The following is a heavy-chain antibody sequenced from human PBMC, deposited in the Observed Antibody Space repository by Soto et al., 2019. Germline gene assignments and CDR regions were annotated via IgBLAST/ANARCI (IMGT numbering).Heavy chain of an antibody. CDR3: VNGGCSGGSCYPWISGFDP. CDR2: IYYSGST. V-gene: IGHV4-59*08. CDR1: GGSISSNY. Sequence: QVQLQESGPGLVKPSETLSLTCTVSGGSISSNYWSWIRQPPGKGLEWIGYIYYSGSTKYNPSLKCRFTTAVDPSKTLFSLRLSSVTAADTTVYYCVNGGCSGGSCYPWISGFDPWGQGTLVTVSS. J-gene: IGHJ5*02. D-gene: IGHD2-15*01.